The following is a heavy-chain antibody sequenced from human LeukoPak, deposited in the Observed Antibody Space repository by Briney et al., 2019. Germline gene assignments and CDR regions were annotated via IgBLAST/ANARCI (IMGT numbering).Heavy chain of an antibody. CDR1: RFIFSSYS. J-gene: IGHJ4*02. CDR2: ITGSGGSP. Sequence: GGSLRLSCEASRFIFSSYSMSWVRQAPGKGLEWVSAITGSGGSPYSADSVKGRFTISRDNSKNTLYLQMSSLRAEDTAVYYCARLRSSSWPDYWGQGTLVTVSS. V-gene: IGHV3-23*01. D-gene: IGHD6-13*01. CDR3: ARLRSSSWPDY.